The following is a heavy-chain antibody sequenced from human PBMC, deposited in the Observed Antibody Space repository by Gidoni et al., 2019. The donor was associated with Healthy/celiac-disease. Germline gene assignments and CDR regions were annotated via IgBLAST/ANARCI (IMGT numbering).Heavy chain of an antibody. CDR1: GFTFSSYS. D-gene: IGHD3-10*01. V-gene: IGHV3-21*01. J-gene: IGHJ4*02. CDR2: ISSSSSYI. CDR3: ARSPMVQGVMPY. Sequence: EVQLVESGGGLVKPGGSLRLSCAASGFTFSSYSMNWVRQAPGKGLEWVSSISSSSSYIYYADSVKGRFTISRDNAKNSLYLQMNSLRAEDTAVYYCARSPMVQGVMPYWGQGTLVTVSS.